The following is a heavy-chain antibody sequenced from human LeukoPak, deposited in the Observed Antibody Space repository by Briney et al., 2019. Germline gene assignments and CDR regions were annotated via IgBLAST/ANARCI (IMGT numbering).Heavy chain of an antibody. CDR2: IQYDGSNK. D-gene: IGHD2-2*01. V-gene: IGHV3-30*02. J-gene: IGHJ4*02. Sequence: PGGSLRLSCAASEFTFSSYGMHRVRQAPGKGPEWVAFIQYDGSNKNYADFVKGRFTISRDNSKKTLYLQMDSLRTEDTAMYYCAKDQCSSASLLSCRYFDYWGQGALVTVSS. CDR3: AKDQCSSASLLSCRYFDY. CDR1: EFTFSSYG.